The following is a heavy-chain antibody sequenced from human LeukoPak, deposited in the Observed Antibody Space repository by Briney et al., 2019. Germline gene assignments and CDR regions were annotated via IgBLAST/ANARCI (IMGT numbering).Heavy chain of an antibody. J-gene: IGHJ4*02. CDR1: GYTFTGYY. CDR2: INPNSGGT. Sequence: ASVKVSCKASGYTFTGYYMHWVRQAPGQGLEWMGWINPNSGGTNYAQKFQGRVTMTRDTSVSTAYMELSRLRSDDTAVYYCARGDSSGYYMDRWGQGTLVTVSS. CDR3: ARGDSSGYYMDR. V-gene: IGHV1-2*02. D-gene: IGHD3-22*01.